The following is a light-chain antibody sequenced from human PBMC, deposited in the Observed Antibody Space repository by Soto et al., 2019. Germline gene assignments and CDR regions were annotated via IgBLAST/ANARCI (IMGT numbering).Light chain of an antibody. Sequence: EIVLTQSPATLSFSPGERATLSCRASQSVKTFLLSYHHRPGQAPRVLIYDASHGTTCIPASFRGSGSGTDFTLTSSSLEPEDARIYDSQHRSHWPPIPCGEETRLEV. J-gene: IGKJ5*01. CDR3: QHRSHWPPIP. V-gene: IGKV3-11*01. CDR1: QSVKTF. CDR2: DAS.